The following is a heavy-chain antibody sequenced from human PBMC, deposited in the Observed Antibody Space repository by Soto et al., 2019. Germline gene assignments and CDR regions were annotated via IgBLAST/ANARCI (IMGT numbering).Heavy chain of an antibody. CDR2: ISYGGST. D-gene: IGHD5-18*01. J-gene: IGHJ4*02. CDR3: SRGILV. V-gene: IGHV4-31*03. CDR1: GGSINSGGYC. Sequence: QVQLQESGPGLVKPSQTLSLTCTVSGGSINSGGYCWSWIRQHPGKGLDWIGCISYGGSTSYNPSLXSXLTISVDTSKNQFSLKLTSVTAAATAVYCCSRGILVWGQGALITVSS.